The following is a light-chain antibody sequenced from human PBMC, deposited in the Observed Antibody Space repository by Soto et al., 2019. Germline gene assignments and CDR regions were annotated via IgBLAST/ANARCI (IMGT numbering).Light chain of an antibody. Sequence: EIVLTQSPGTLSLSPGERATLSCRASQSVSSSFLAWYQQRPGQAPRLLIYAASNTAPGIPDRFSGGGSGTDFTLTISRLEPEDFAVYYCQQFSSYPLTFGGGTKVDIK. J-gene: IGKJ4*01. CDR1: QSVSSSF. CDR3: QQFSSYPLT. V-gene: IGKV3-20*01. CDR2: AAS.